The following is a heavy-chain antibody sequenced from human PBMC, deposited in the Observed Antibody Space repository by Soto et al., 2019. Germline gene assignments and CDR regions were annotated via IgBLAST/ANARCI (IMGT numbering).Heavy chain of an antibody. CDR2: IKSDGSST. D-gene: IGHD3-16*01. Sequence: GGSLRLSCAASGFTFSTYWMHWVRQAPGKGLVWVSRIKSDGSSTSYADSVKGRFTISRDNAKNTLYLQMKSLRVEDTAVYYCARYDLFNPWGQGTLVTFCS. V-gene: IGHV3-74*01. CDR1: GFTFSTYW. J-gene: IGHJ5*02. CDR3: ARYDLFNP.